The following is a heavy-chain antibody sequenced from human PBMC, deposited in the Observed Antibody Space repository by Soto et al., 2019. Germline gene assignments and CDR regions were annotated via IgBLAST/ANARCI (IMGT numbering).Heavy chain of an antibody. V-gene: IGHV1-8*01. CDR3: ARYPYTSYCSDGSCSYDAFDI. CDR2: MNPNSGNT. Sequence: QVQMVQSGAEVKKPGASVKVCCRASGYSFTSYDVNWVRQATGQGLEWMGWMNPNSGNTAFAQKFQGRVTMTRDTPIGTAYMELSGLRSEDTAVYYCARYPYTSYCSDGSCSYDAFDIWGQGTVVTVSS. D-gene: IGHD2-15*01. CDR1: GYSFTSYD. J-gene: IGHJ3*02.